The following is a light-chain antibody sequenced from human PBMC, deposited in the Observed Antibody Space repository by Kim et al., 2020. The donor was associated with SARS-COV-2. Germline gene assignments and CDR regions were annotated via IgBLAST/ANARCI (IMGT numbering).Light chain of an antibody. CDR1: HSISNK. Sequence: VSQGERATLSCRASHSISNKLAWYQHKPGQAPRLLIYGAATRATDIPARFSGSGSGTEFTLTISSLQSEDFAVYYCQQYNYWPIYSFGQGTKLEI. CDR2: GAA. CDR3: QQYNYWPIYS. J-gene: IGKJ2*03. V-gene: IGKV3-15*01.